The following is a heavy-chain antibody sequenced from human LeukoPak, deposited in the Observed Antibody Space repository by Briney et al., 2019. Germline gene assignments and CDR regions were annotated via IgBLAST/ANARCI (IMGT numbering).Heavy chain of an antibody. CDR3: ARYLSGGGCFDY. J-gene: IGHJ4*02. CDR1: GDSITSSYH. V-gene: IGHV4-38-2*02. D-gene: IGHD7-27*01. CDR2: IYHSGTT. Sequence: SETLSLTCTVSGDSITSSYHWGWIRQPPGKGLEWIGSIYHSGTTYYNPSLKSPVTISVDTSKNQFSLSLSSVTAADTAVFYCARYLSGGGCFDYWGQGTLVSVSS.